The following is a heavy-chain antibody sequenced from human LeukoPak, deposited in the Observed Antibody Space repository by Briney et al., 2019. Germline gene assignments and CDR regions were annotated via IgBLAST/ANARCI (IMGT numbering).Heavy chain of an antibody. CDR3: ARVEYYYDSSGYYDY. D-gene: IGHD3-22*01. CDR2: ISAYNGNT. J-gene: IGHJ4*02. Sequence: ASVKVSCKASGYTFTSYGISWVRQAPGQGLEWMGWISAYNGNTNYAQKLQGRVTMTTDTSTSAAYMELRSLRSDDTAVYYCARVEYYYDSSGYYDYWGQGTLVTVSS. V-gene: IGHV1-18*01. CDR1: GYTFTSYG.